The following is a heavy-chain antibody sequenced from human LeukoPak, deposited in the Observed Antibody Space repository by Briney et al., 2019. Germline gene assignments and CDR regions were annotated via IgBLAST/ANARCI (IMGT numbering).Heavy chain of an antibody. Sequence: PGGSLRLSCAASGFTFSSYGMHWVRQAPGKGLGWVAVISYDRNNKYYADFVKGRFTTARDNSKNTLYLQMNSLRTEDTALYYCARDGSYRAMDVWGQGTTVTVSS. CDR2: ISYDRNNK. CDR1: GFTFSSYG. D-gene: IGHD3-10*01. CDR3: ARDGSYRAMDV. V-gene: IGHV3-30*03. J-gene: IGHJ6*02.